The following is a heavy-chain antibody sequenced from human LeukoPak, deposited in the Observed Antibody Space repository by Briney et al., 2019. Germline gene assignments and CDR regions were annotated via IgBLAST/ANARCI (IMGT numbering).Heavy chain of an antibody. CDR1: GYSFTSYW. CDR2: IDPSDSYT. J-gene: IGHJ6*02. D-gene: IGHD1-1*01. CDR3: ARRGTGTTLYYGMDV. V-gene: IGHV5-10-1*01. Sequence: GESLKISCKGSGYSFTSYWISWVRQVPGKGLEWMGRIDPSDSYTNYSPSFQGHVTISADKSISTAYLQWSSLKASDTAMYYCARRGTGTTLYYGMDVWGQGTTVTVSS.